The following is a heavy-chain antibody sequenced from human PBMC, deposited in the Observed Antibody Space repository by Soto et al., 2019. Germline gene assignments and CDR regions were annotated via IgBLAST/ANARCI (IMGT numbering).Heavy chain of an antibody. Sequence: PGGSLRLSCAASGFIVNNIFMTWVRQAPGKGLEWLSTISSDDNTYYAGSVKGRFTISRDSPKNTLYLQMNSLRAEDTAVYHCARDILGGDYEFANGGQGALVTVSS. CDR2: ISSDDNT. CDR3: ARDILGGDYEFAN. CDR1: GFIVNNIF. D-gene: IGHD3-3*01. J-gene: IGHJ4*02. V-gene: IGHV3-66*01.